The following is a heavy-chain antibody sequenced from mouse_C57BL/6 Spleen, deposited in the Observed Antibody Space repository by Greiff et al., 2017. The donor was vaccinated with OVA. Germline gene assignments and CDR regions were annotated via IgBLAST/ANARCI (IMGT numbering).Heavy chain of an antibody. CDR3: ARSYYDYDVGYAMDY. D-gene: IGHD2-4*01. CDR2: IYPGDGDT. Sequence: QVQLKQSGAELVKPGASVKISCKASGYAFSSYWMNWVKQRPGKGLEWIGQIYPGDGDTNYNGKFKGKATLTADKSSSTAYMQLSSLTSEDSAVYFCARSYYDYDVGYAMDYWGQGTSVTVSS. V-gene: IGHV1-80*01. J-gene: IGHJ4*01. CDR1: GYAFSSYW.